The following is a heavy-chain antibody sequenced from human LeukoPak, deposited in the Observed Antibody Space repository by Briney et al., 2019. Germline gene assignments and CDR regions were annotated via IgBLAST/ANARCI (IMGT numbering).Heavy chain of an antibody. CDR3: ARDLVTVTKGFDI. Sequence: SETLSLTCAVSDDSFSSHYWTWIRQPPGKGLEWIGYISYIGSTNYNPSLKSRVTISIDTSKDQFSLKLSSVTAADTAVYYCARDLVTVTKGFDIWGQGTMVSVSS. J-gene: IGHJ3*02. CDR1: DDSFSSHY. V-gene: IGHV4-59*11. D-gene: IGHD4-17*01. CDR2: ISYIGST.